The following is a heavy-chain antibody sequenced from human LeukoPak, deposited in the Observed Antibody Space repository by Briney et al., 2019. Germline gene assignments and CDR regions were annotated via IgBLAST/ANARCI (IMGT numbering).Heavy chain of an antibody. CDR1: GGSISSGGYS. CDR2: IYHSGST. CDR3: ARDGSGANNWFDP. D-gene: IGHD6-19*01. V-gene: IGHV4-30-2*01. Sequence: SETLSLTCAVSGGSISSGGYSWSWIRQPPGEGLEWIGYIYHSGSTYYNPSLKSRVTISEDRSKNQFSLKLSSVTAADTAVYYCARDGSGANNWFDPWGQGTLVTVSS. J-gene: IGHJ5*02.